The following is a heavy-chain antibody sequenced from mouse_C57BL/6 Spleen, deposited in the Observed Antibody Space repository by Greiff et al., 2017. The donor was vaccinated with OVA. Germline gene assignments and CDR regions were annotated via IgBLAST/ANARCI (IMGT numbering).Heavy chain of an antibody. V-gene: IGHV5-16*01. Sequence: EVQLQESEGGLVQPGSSMKLSCTASGFTFSDYYMAWVRQVPEKGLEWVANINYDGSSTYYLDSLKSRFIISRDNAKNILYLQMSSLKSEDTATYYCARDRYSNYWYFDVWGTGTTVTVSS. D-gene: IGHD2-5*01. CDR1: GFTFSDYY. CDR3: ARDRYSNYWYFDV. J-gene: IGHJ1*03. CDR2: INYDGSST.